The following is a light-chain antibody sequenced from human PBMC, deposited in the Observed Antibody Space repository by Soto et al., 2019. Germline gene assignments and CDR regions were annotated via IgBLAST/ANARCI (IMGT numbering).Light chain of an antibody. V-gene: IGLV2-14*03. J-gene: IGLJ3*02. CDR3: NSYTASATVV. CDR2: DVN. CDR1: RSDVGGYNY. Sequence: QSALTQPASVSGSPGESITISCTGGRSDVGGYNYVSWYQHNPGEAPKLLIFDVNKRPSGVSDRFSGSKSGNKASLTISGLQAEDEADYYCNSYTASATVVFGGGTKLTVL.